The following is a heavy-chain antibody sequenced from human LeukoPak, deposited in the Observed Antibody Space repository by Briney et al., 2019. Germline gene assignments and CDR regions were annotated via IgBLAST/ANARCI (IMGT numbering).Heavy chain of an antibody. Sequence: SETLSLTCTVSGYSISSGYYWGWFRQPPGKGLEWIGSIYHSGSTYYNPSLKSRVTISVDTSKNQFSLKLSSVTAADTAVYYCARVVVTAINYFDYWGQGTLVTVSS. J-gene: IGHJ4*02. CDR3: ARVVVTAINYFDY. CDR1: GYSISSGYY. D-gene: IGHD2-21*02. CDR2: IYHSGST. V-gene: IGHV4-38-2*02.